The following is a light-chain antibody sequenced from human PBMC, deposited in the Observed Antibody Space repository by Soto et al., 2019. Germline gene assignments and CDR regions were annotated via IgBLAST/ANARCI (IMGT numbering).Light chain of an antibody. CDR1: QSVSSSY. Sequence: EIVLTQSPGTLSLSPGERATLSCRASQSVSSSYLAWYQQKPGQPPRLLIYGTSSMTTGVPDRFSGSGSGTDFTLTISRLEPEDFGVYYCQQYGSSPETFGQGTKVDIK. J-gene: IGKJ1*01. V-gene: IGKV3-20*01. CDR2: GTS. CDR3: QQYGSSPET.